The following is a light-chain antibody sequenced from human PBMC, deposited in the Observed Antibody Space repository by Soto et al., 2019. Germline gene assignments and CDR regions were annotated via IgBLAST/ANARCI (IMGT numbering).Light chain of an antibody. J-gene: IGKJ1*01. Sequence: DIHLAKTPSSVSASVGDRVTITCRASQGISSSLAWYQHRPGKAPKLLIYAASNLQNEVPSRFSGSGSGTDFTLTISSLQPEDFATYYCQHAQNFPWTFGQGTKVDI. CDR3: QHAQNFPWT. CDR1: QGISSS. CDR2: AAS. V-gene: IGKV1-12*01.